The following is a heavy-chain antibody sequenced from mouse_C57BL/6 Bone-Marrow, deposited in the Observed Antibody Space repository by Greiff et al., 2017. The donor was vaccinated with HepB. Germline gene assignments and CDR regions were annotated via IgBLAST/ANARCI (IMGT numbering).Heavy chain of an antibody. D-gene: IGHD2-5*01. CDR1: GFSLTSYG. J-gene: IGHJ4*01. Sequence: VQLQQSGPGLVQPSQSLSITCTVSGFSLTSYGVHWVRQSPGKGLEWLGVIWRGGSTDYNAAFMSRLSITKDNSKSQVFFKMNSLQADDTAIYYCAKRDSKRDYAMDYWGQGTSVTVSS. V-gene: IGHV2-5*01. CDR3: AKRDSKRDYAMDY. CDR2: IWRGGST.